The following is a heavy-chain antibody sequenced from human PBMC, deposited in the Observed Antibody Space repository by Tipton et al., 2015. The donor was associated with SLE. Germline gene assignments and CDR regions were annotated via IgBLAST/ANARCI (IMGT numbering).Heavy chain of an antibody. Sequence: GSLRLSCAASGFSFSTYAMTWVRQAPGGRLEWVSTITSGGGTTYYADSVEGRFTISRDNSKNTLYLQMTSLRTEDTAVYYCAKDWGLRYFDWPLETFDFWGLGTMVTVSS. CDR3: AKDWGLRYFDWPLETFDF. J-gene: IGHJ3*01. D-gene: IGHD3-9*01. V-gene: IGHV3-23*01. CDR2: ITSGGGTT. CDR1: GFSFSTYA.